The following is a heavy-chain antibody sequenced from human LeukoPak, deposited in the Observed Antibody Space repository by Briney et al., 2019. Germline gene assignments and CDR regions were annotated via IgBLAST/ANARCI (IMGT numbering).Heavy chain of an antibody. J-gene: IGHJ4*02. CDR2: INPSGGST. CDR3: ATDGDY. Sequence: ASVKVSCKASGYTFTNYGISWVRQALGQGLEWMGRINPSGGSTNYAQKFQGRVTMTRDTSTSTVYMELSSLRSEDTAVYYCATDGDYWGQGTLVTVSS. CDR1: GYTFTNYG. V-gene: IGHV1-46*01.